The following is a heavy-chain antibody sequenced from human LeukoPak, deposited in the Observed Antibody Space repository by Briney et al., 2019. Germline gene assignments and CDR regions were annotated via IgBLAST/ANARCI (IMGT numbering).Heavy chain of an antibody. J-gene: IGHJ4*02. CDR2: TYHRSKWYH. D-gene: IGHD3-22*01. CDR3: AREGASKGRDYDTSGLKY. V-gene: IGHV6-1*01. Sequence: SQTLSLTCAISGDSVSSNNAAWNWIRQSPSRGLEWLRRTYHRSKWYHDYALSVKSRITINPDSSKNQFSLQLNSVTPDDTAVYYCAREGASKGRDYDTSGLKYWGQGTLVTVSS. CDR1: GDSVSSNNAA.